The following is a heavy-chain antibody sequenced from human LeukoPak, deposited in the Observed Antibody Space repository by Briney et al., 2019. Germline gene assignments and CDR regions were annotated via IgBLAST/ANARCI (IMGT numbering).Heavy chain of an antibody. J-gene: IGHJ3*02. CDR1: GYTFTGCY. Sequence: ASVKVSCKASGYTFTGCYMHWLRQAPGQGLEWMGRINPNSGGTNYAQKFQGRVTMTRDTSISTAYMELSRLRSDDTAVYYCARDGYGDYVGAYDIWGQGTMVTVSS. CDR2: INPNSGGT. D-gene: IGHD4-17*01. V-gene: IGHV1-2*06. CDR3: ARDGYGDYVGAYDI.